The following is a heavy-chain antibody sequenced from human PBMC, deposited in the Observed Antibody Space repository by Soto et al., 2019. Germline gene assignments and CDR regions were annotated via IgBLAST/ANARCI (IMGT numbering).Heavy chain of an antibody. CDR1: GYSISSGSY. D-gene: IGHD6-19*01. CDR2: IYHGGTT. V-gene: IGHV4-38-2*02. CDR3: ARAHVMVVAGSPFDY. Sequence: SETLSLTCTVSGYSISSGSYWGWIRQPPGKGPEWIASIYHGGTTFYNPSLKSRITISVDTSHNQFSLNLRSVTAADTAVYYCARAHVMVVAGSPFDYWGPGTLVTVSS. J-gene: IGHJ4*01.